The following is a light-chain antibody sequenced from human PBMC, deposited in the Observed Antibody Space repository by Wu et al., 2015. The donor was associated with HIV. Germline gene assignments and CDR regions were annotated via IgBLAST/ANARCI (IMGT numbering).Light chain of an antibody. CDR1: QGISNS. CDR3: QQYSSPPLT. CDR2: AAS. Sequence: DIQMTQSPSSLSASVGDRVTISCRASQGISNSLAWYQQKGGKAPKLLLYAASRLESGVPSRFSGSGSGTDYTLTIISLQPEDFATYYCQQYSSPPLTFSGGTKVEDQT. V-gene: IGKV1-NL1*01. J-gene: IGKJ4*01.